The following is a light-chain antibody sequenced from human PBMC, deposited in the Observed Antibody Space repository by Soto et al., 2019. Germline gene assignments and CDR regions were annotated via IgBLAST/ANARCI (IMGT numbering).Light chain of an antibody. CDR1: ASNLGGNP. CDR3: AAWDDCLNAVV. Sequence: QSVLTQSPSVSGTPGQKVSISCSGSASNLGGNPVNWYQHLPGAAPKLLIYTNHQRPSGVPDRFSGSKSGTSASLAISGLRSEDEADFYCAAWDDCLNAVVFGGGTKLTVL. J-gene: IGLJ2*01. V-gene: IGLV1-44*01. CDR2: TNH.